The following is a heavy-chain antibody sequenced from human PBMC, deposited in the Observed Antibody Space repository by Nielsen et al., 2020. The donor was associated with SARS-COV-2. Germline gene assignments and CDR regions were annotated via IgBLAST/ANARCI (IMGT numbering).Heavy chain of an antibody. CDR3: ARGRQPVGGDWFDP. CDR2: ISYDGSNK. CDR1: GFTFSSYA. V-gene: IGHV3-30-3*01. J-gene: IGHJ5*02. Sequence: GESLKISCAASGFTFSSYAMHWVRQAPGKGLEWVAVISYDGSNKYYADSVKGRFTISRDNSKNTLYLQMNSLRAEDTAVYYCARGRQPVGGDWFDPWGQGTLVTVSS.